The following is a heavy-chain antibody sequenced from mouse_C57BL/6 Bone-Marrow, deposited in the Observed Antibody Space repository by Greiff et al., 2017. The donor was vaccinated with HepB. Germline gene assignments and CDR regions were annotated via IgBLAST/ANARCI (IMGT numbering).Heavy chain of an antibody. V-gene: IGHV1-81*01. D-gene: IGHD2-4*01. Sequence: QVQLKQSGAELARPGASVKLSCKASGYTFTSYGISWVKQRTGQGLEWIGEIYPRSGNTYYNEKFKGKATLTADKSSSTAYMELRSLTSEDSAVYFCARGEIFGSYYDYPFDYWGQGTTLTVSS. CDR2: IYPRSGNT. J-gene: IGHJ2*01. CDR3: ARGEIFGSYYDYPFDY. CDR1: GYTFTSYG.